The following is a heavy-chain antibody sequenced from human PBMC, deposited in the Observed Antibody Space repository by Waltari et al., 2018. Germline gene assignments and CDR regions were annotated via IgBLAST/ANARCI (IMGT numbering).Heavy chain of an antibody. V-gene: IGHV4-4*02. CDR1: GDSIMDNYW. D-gene: IGHD2-15*01. Sequence: QLQLEQAGPRLVKPSGTLSLTCGGSGDSIMDNYWWSWVRQPPGRGLEWIGQVHRSGRTNYHPSFASRVIMSIDTSSGQFSLKVTSVTAADTAIYYCARDRGSGLYLDTWGQGILVTVSP. CDR3: ARDRGSGLYLDT. J-gene: IGHJ4*02. CDR2: VHRSGRT.